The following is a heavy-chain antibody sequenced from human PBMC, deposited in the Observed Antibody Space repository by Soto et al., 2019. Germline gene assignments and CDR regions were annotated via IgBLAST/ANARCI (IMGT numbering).Heavy chain of an antibody. D-gene: IGHD2-2*01. Sequence: PGGSLRLSCAASGFTFSSYAMSWVRQAPGKGLEWVSAISGSGGSTYYADSVKGRFTISRDNSKNTLYLQMNSLRAEDAAVYYCARDRDIVLVPAALDFSGQATLVTVSS. CDR1: GFTFSSYA. J-gene: IGHJ4*02. CDR2: ISGSGGST. V-gene: IGHV3-23*01. CDR3: ARDRDIVLVPAALDF.